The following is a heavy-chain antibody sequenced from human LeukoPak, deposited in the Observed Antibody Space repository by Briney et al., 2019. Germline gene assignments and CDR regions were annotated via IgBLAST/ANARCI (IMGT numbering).Heavy chain of an antibody. J-gene: IGHJ3*02. CDR3: ARTYDFGRGPPGDAFDN. CDR1: GFTFTMFG. Sequence: GGSLRLSCAASGFTFTMFGMNWVRQAPGKGLEWVSFIDARSGIVYYADSVQGRFTISRDDAKDSVFLQMNSLRVDDTAVYYCARTYDFGRGPPGDAFDNWGQGTLVTVPS. V-gene: IGHV3-48*01. CDR2: IDARSGIV. D-gene: IGHD3-3*01.